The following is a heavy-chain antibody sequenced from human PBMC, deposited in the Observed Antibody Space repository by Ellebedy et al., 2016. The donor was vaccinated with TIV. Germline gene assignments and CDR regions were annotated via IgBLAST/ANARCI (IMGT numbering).Heavy chain of an antibody. CDR2: IKQDGSEI. V-gene: IGHV3-7*01. D-gene: IGHD2-15*01. J-gene: IGHJ2*01. CDR1: GFTFSSSW. CDR3: ARDYEYCSGDSCYSYWYFDL. Sequence: GGSLRLSXAASGFTFSSSWMTWVRQAPGKGLEWVANIKQDGSEIFYVDSVKGRFTISRDNAKNSVYLQMNSLRAEDTAIYYCARDYEYCSGDSCYSYWYFDLWGRGTLVAVSS.